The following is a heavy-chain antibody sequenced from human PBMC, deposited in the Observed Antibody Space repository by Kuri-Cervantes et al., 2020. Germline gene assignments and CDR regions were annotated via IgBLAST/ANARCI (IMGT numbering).Heavy chain of an antibody. Sequence: GGSLRLSCAASGFTFSTYGIHWVRQAPGKGLEWVAATQYDGSVQYYADSVKGRFTISRDNSRNTVYLQINIPRAEDTAVYYCARDNDYSDHLGHQDYWGQGTLVTVSS. CDR1: GFTFSTYG. CDR2: TQYDGSVQ. J-gene: IGHJ4*02. V-gene: IGHV3-33*05. D-gene: IGHD1-26*01. CDR3: ARDNDYSDHLGHQDY.